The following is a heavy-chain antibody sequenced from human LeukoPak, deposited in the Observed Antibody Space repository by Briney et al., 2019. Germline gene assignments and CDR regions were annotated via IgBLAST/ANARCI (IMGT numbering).Heavy chain of an antibody. CDR2: MNPNSGNT. D-gene: IGHD3-22*01. Sequence: EASVTVSCKASGYTFTSYDINWMRQATGQGLEWMGWMNPNSGNTGYAQKFQDRVTMTRNTSINTAYMELSSLRSEDMAVYYCARGFRDSSGRKPDYWGQGTLVTVSS. CDR1: GYTFTSYD. CDR3: ARGFRDSSGRKPDY. V-gene: IGHV1-8*01. J-gene: IGHJ4*02.